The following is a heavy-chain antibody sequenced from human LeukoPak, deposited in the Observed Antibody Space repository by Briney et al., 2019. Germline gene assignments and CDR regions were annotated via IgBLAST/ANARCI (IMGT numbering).Heavy chain of an antibody. J-gene: IGHJ4*02. CDR2: IYYSGTT. CDR1: GGSIGSGGYY. D-gene: IGHD3-9*01. V-gene: IGHV4-61*08. Sequence: SETLSLTCTVSGGSIGSGGYYWSWIRQPPGKGLEWIGYIYYSGTTNYNPSLKSRVTISVDTSKNQFSLKLSSVTAADTAVYYCATSLYFDWLTPRFDYWGQGTLVTVSS. CDR3: ATSLYFDWLTPRFDY.